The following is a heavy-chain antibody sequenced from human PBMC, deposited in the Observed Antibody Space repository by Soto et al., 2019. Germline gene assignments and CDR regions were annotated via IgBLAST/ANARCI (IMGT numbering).Heavy chain of an antibody. CDR3: AKGPIFGVENIYDY. D-gene: IGHD3-3*01. CDR1: GFTFSSYA. V-gene: IGHV3-23*01. J-gene: IGHJ4*02. CDR2: MSGNGGSA. Sequence: EVQLLESGGGLVQPGGSLRLSCAASGFTFSSYAMSWVRQAPGKGLEWVSGMSGNGGSAYYADSGKGRFTIPRDNSKKTLYLQMNSLRAEDTALYYCAKGPIFGVENIYDYWGQGTLVTVSS.